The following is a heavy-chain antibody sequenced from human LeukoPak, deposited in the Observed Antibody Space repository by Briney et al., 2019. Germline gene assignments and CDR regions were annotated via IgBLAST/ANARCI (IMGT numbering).Heavy chain of an antibody. V-gene: IGHV3-15*01. CDR2: IKRKSDGGIT. Sequence: GWCVSLSCVPSRLTVSNPWLSWVRPAPGKGREGVGRIKRKSDGGITDYAATAKGRFTISRYDSKNTLYLQMNSLKIEDTAVYYCTTYFSNPYSSSLSTFDYWGQGTLVTVSS. CDR3: TTYFSNPYSSSLSTFDY. J-gene: IGHJ4*02. D-gene: IGHD6-13*01. CDR1: RLTVSNPW.